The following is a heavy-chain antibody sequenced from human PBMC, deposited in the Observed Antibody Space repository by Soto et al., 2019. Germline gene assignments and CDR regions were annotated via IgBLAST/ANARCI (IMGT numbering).Heavy chain of an antibody. D-gene: IGHD3-3*01. J-gene: IGHJ3*02. CDR3: ARDERTYYDFWSGYSSDAFDI. Sequence: QVQLVQSGAEVKKPGSSVKVSCKASGGTFSSYAISWVRQAPGQGLEWMGGIIPIFGTANYAQKFQGRVTITADESTSKAYMELSSLRSEDTAVYYCARDERTYYDFWSGYSSDAFDIWGQGTMVTVSS. V-gene: IGHV1-69*01. CDR1: GGTFSSYA. CDR2: IIPIFGTA.